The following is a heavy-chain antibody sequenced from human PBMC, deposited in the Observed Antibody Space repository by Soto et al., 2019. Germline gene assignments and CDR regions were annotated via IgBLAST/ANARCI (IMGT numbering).Heavy chain of an antibody. CDR3: ARHPPGGFYFDY. Sequence: SETLSLTCTVSGGSISSYYWSWIRQPPGKGLEWIGYIYYSGSTNYNPSLKSRVTISVDTSKNQFSLKLSSVTAADTAVYYCARHPPGGFYFDYWGQGTLVTVSS. J-gene: IGHJ4*02. V-gene: IGHV4-59*08. CDR1: GGSISSYY. D-gene: IGHD3-16*01. CDR2: IYYSGST.